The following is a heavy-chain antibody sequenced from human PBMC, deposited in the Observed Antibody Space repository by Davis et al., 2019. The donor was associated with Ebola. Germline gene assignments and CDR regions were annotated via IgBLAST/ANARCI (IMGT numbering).Heavy chain of an antibody. Sequence: GESLKISCAASGFTFSTYAMTWVRQAPGKGLEWVSLISDSGAFTYYAESVQGRFTISRDNSKNTLYLQMNSLRVEDTAIYYCAKDTANIWFDIWGQGTMVTVSS. D-gene: IGHD2-21*02. V-gene: IGHV3-23*01. CDR3: AKDTANIWFDI. CDR2: ISDSGAFT. J-gene: IGHJ3*02. CDR1: GFTFSTYA.